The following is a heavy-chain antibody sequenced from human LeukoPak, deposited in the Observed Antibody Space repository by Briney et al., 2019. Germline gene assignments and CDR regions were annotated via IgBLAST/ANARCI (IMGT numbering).Heavy chain of an antibody. Sequence: GGSLRLSXAASGFTVSSNYMSWVGQAPGKGLEWVSVIYSGGSTYYADSVKGRFTISRDNSKNTLYLQMNSLRAEDTAVYYCARDRGSGYYFSLDYWGQGTLVTVSS. CDR3: ARDRGSGYYFSLDY. CDR2: IYSGGST. CDR1: GFTVSSNY. V-gene: IGHV3-53*01. D-gene: IGHD3-22*01. J-gene: IGHJ4*02.